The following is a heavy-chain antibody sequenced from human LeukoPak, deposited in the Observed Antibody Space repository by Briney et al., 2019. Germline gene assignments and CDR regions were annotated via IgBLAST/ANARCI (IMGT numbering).Heavy chain of an antibody. CDR2: ISTSSIYI. D-gene: IGHD3-22*01. V-gene: IGHV3-21*01. Sequence: GGSLRLSCVASGFTFSGYSMSWVRQAPGKGLEWVSSISTSSIYIYYADSVKGRFTISRDNAKNSLYLQMNSLRAEDTAMYYCAKDSAYYYDSRGYYYDWGQGTLVTVSS. J-gene: IGHJ4*02. CDR1: GFTFSGYS. CDR3: AKDSAYYYDSRGYYYD.